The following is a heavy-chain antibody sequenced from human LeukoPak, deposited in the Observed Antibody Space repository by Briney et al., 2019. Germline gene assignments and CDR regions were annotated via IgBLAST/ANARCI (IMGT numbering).Heavy chain of an antibody. D-gene: IGHD3-22*01. CDR1: GGSISSYY. CDR3: ARSYYDSSGYYPNDF. V-gene: IGHV4-4*09. Sequence: SETLSLTCTVSGGSISSYYWSWIRQPPGKGLEWIGYIYTSGSTNYNPSLKSRVTISVDTSKNQFSLKLSSVTAADTAVYYCARSYYDSSGYYPNDFWGQGTLVTVYS. J-gene: IGHJ4*02. CDR2: IYTSGST.